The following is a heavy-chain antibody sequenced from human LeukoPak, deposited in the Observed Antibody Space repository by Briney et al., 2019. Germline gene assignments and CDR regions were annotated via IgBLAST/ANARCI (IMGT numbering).Heavy chain of an antibody. D-gene: IGHD3-9*01. Sequence: VKVSCKASGYTFTSYGISWVRQAPGQGLEWMGWINPNSGGTNYAQKFQDRVTMTRDTSISTAYMELSRLRFADTAVYYCARSPHILTGENFDYWGQGILVIVSS. CDR1: GYTFTSYG. CDR3: ARSPHILTGENFDY. CDR2: INPNSGGT. V-gene: IGHV1-2*02. J-gene: IGHJ4*02.